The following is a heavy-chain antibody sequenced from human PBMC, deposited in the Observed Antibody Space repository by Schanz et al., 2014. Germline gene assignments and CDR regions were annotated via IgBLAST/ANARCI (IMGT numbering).Heavy chain of an antibody. Sequence: QVRLVQSGAELKMPGATVKVSCETSGYTFTNYGVSWVRQAPGQGLEWMGIINPTGGSTSYAQRFQGRVTVTRDTSTSTVYMELSSLRSEDTAVYYCARAAYGGYTSTPLRYWGQGTLVTVSS. CDR2: INPTGGST. V-gene: IGHV1-46*01. CDR3: ARAAYGGYTSTPLRY. J-gene: IGHJ4*02. CDR1: GYTFTNYG. D-gene: IGHD5-12*01.